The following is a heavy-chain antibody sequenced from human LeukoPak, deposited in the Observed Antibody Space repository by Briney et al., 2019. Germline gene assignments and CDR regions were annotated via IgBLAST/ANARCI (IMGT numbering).Heavy chain of an antibody. V-gene: IGHV3-33*01. CDR1: GFTFSSYG. CDR2: TWYDGTNK. CDR3: ARAAYDNSGYLTL. D-gene: IGHD3-22*01. Sequence: GGSLRLSCVASGFTFSSYGMHWVRRAPGKGLEWVAVTWYDGTNKYCADSVKGRFTISRDSPKNTLYLQMNSLRAEDTAVYYCARAAYDNSGYLTLWGQGTLVTVSS. J-gene: IGHJ4*02.